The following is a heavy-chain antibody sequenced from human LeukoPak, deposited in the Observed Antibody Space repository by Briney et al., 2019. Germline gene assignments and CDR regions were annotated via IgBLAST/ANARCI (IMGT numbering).Heavy chain of an antibody. CDR1: GGSISSSNW. V-gene: IGHV4-4*02. D-gene: IGHD2/OR15-2a*01. CDR2: IYHSGST. CDR3: VRVNFPYYYYGMDV. J-gene: IGHJ6*02. Sequence: SETLSLTCAVSGGSISSSNWWSWVRQPPGKGLEWIGEIYHSGSTNYNPSLKSRVTISVDKSKNQFSLKLSSVTAADTAVYYCVRVNFPYYYYGMDVWGQGTTVTVSS.